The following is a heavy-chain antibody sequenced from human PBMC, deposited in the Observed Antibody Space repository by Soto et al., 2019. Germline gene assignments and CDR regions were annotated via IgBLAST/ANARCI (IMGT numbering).Heavy chain of an antibody. CDR2: INHSGST. V-gene: IGHV4-34*01. D-gene: IGHD3-22*01. Sequence: QVQLQQWGAGLLKPSETLSLTCAVYGGSFSGYYWSWIRKPPGKGLEWIGDINHSGSTNYNPSLKSRVTISVDTSKNQFSLKLSSVTAADTAVYYCARKMPTMIVVVIQNWFDPWGQGTLVTVSS. CDR3: ARKMPTMIVVVIQNWFDP. J-gene: IGHJ5*02. CDR1: GGSFSGYY.